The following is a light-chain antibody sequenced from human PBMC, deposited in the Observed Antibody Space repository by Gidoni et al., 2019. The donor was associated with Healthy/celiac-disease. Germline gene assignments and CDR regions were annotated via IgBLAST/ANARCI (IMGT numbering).Light chain of an antibody. CDR3: QQYGSSLPWT. CDR1: QSVSSSY. CDR2: GAS. V-gene: IGKV3-20*01. Sequence: EIVLTQSPGTLSLSPGERATLSCSASQSVSSSYLAWYQQKPGKAPRLLIYGASSRATGIPDRFSGSGSWTDFSLTISRLEPDDFAVYYCQQYGSSLPWTFGQGTKVEIK. J-gene: IGKJ1*01.